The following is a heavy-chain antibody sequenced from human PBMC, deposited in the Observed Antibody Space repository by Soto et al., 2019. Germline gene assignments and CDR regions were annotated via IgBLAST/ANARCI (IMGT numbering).Heavy chain of an antibody. V-gene: IGHV3-23*01. CDR2: MSGSGGST. CDR3: AKGPLRVVVAATAFDY. D-gene: IGHD2-15*01. Sequence: GSLRLSCAASGFIFNSYAMNWVRQAPGKGLEWVSGMSGSGGSTYYADSVKGRFTISRDTSKNTLYLQMTSLRAEDSAVYYCAKGPLRVVVAATAFDYWGQGTVVTVSS. J-gene: IGHJ4*02. CDR1: GFIFNSYA.